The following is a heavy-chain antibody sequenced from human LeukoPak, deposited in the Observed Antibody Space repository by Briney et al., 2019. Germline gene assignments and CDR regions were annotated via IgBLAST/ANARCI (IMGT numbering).Heavy chain of an antibody. Sequence: GGSLRLYCAASGFTVSSKYMSWVRQAPGKGLEWVSLIYSGGTTNYADSVKGRFTISRDSSKNTLYLQMSSLRAEDTAVYYCTTDGGLSWARVWCQGTLVTVSS. J-gene: IGHJ4*02. V-gene: IGHV3-66*01. CDR3: TTDGGLSWARV. D-gene: IGHD1-26*01. CDR1: GFTVSSKY. CDR2: IYSGGTT.